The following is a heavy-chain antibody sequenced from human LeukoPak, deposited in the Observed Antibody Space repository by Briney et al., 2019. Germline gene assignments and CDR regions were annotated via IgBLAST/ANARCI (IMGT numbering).Heavy chain of an antibody. CDR2: IYYSGST. CDR3: AKDFGPVGFDP. J-gene: IGHJ5*02. CDR1: GGSISSSSYY. V-gene: IGHV4-39*07. Sequence: SETLSLTCTVSGGSISSSSYYWGWIRQPPGKGLEWIGSIYYSGSTYYNPSLKSRVTISVDTSKNQFSLKLSPVTAADTAVYYCAKDFGPVGFDPWGQGTLVTVSS. D-gene: IGHD3-3*01.